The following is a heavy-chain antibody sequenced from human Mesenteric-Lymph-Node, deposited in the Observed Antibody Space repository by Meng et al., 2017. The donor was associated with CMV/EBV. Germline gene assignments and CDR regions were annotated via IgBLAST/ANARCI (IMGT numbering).Heavy chain of an antibody. D-gene: IGHD4-17*01. CDR3: AKVTNGDYGPNFDY. V-gene: IGHV3-23*01. CDR1: GFPFLSYA. CDR2: ISGSGGTT. Sequence: ASGFPFLSYAMSWVRQGPGKGLEWVSTISGSGGTTFYADSVKGRFTISRDNSKNTLYLQMNSLRAEDTAVYYCAKVTNGDYGPNFDYWGQGTLVTVSS. J-gene: IGHJ4*02.